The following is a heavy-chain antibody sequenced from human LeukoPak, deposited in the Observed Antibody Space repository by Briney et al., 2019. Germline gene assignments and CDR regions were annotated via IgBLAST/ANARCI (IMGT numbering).Heavy chain of an antibody. Sequence: SETLSLTCTVSGGSISSSSYYWGWIRQPPGKGLEWIGSIYYSGSTYYNPSLKSRVTISVDTSKNQFSLKLSSVTAADTAVYYCARDDRTKNQQWELPIGDAFDIWGQGTMVTVSS. V-gene: IGHV4-39*07. CDR3: ARDDRTKNQQWELPIGDAFDI. D-gene: IGHD1-26*01. J-gene: IGHJ3*02. CDR2: IYYSGST. CDR1: GGSISSSSYY.